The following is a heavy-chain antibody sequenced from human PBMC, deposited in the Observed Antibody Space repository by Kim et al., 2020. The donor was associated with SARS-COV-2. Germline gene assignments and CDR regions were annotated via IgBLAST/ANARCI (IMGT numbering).Heavy chain of an antibody. V-gene: IGHV4-59*01. CDR3: TKNAGRGRQSEY. CDR2: INHTGSI. J-gene: IGHJ4*02. Sequence: SETLSLICAVSGASITSTYWSWIRQPPGKGLEWIGDINHTGSINYNPSLGSRVTISIDTSKNQFSLHLSSVTAADTAVYYCTKNAGRGRQSEYWGQGTLVTASS. D-gene: IGHD1-26*01. CDR1: GASITSTY.